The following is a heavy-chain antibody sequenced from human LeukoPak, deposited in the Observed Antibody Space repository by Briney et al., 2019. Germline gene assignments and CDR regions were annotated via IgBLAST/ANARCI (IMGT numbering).Heavy chain of an antibody. D-gene: IGHD5-18*01. CDR1: GYTFISHW. J-gene: IGHJ5*01. Sequence: GESLKISCKGSGYTFISHWIGWVRQMPGKGLEWMGTIYPGDSDTRCSPSFQGQVTISVDNSINTAYLQWNSLRASDTATYYCARVLGYSRRNPFDSWGQGTLVTVSS. V-gene: IGHV5-51*01. CDR3: ARVLGYSRRNPFDS. CDR2: IYPGDSDT.